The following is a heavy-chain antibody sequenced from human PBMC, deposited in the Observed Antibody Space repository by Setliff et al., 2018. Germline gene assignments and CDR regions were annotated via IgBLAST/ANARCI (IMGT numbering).Heavy chain of an antibody. J-gene: IGHJ4*02. CDR2: IIHSGST. Sequence: KTSETLSLSCAASGFTFSGYYMQWVRQPPGKRLEWIGEIIHSGSTNYNPSLKSRVTISMDTSKNQFSLKVSSVTAADTAVYYCARSFSRREKFLLDYWGQGALVTVSS. CDR1: GFTFSGYY. V-gene: IGHV4-34*12. CDR3: ARSFSRREKFLLDY.